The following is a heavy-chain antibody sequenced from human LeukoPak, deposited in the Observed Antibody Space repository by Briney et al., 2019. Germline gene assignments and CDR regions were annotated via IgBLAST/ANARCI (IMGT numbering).Heavy chain of an antibody. D-gene: IGHD3-3*01. CDR1: GGSFSGYY. V-gene: IGHV4-34*01. CDR3: GRTHYVFGSVPGGLIDY. Sequence: ASETLSLTCAVYGGSFSGYYWSWIRQPPGKGLEWIGEINHSGSTNYNPSLKSRVTISVDTSKNQFSLKLSSVTAADTAVYYCGRTHYVFGSVPGGLIDYGGRGTRVTFSS. CDR2: INHSGST. J-gene: IGHJ4*02.